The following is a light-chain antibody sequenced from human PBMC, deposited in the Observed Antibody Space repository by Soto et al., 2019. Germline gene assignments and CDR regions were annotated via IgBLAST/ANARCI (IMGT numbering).Light chain of an antibody. CDR1: SSDVGAYNY. Sequence: QSALTQPPSASGSPGQSVTISCTGTSSDVGAYNYVSWYQQYPGKAPKLMIYEVTKRPSGVPDRFSGSKSGNTASLTVSGLQAEDEADYYCSSYAGYNTLVFGGGTKLTVL. J-gene: IGLJ3*02. CDR3: SSYAGYNTLV. V-gene: IGLV2-8*01. CDR2: EVT.